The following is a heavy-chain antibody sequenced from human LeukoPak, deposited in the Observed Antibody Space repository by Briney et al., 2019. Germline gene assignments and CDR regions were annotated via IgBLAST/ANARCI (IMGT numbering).Heavy chain of an antibody. V-gene: IGHV4-59*12. CDR1: GGSISSYY. D-gene: IGHD3-10*01. Sequence: SETLSLTCTVSGGSISSYYWSWVRQPPGKGLEWLGYIYYSGSTNYNPSLKSGVTISVDTSKNQFSWKRSAVTAADTAVYYCARDEYYYGSGSYYTFDYWGQGTLVTVSS. J-gene: IGHJ4*02. CDR2: IYYSGST. CDR3: ARDEYYYGSGSYYTFDY.